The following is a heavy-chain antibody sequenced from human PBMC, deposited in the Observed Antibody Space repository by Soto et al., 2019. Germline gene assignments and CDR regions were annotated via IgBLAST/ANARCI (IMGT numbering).Heavy chain of an antibody. CDR3: ARQVYYYGSGSYKGGYFDY. V-gene: IGHV4-31*03. D-gene: IGHD3-10*01. CDR2: IYYSGST. J-gene: IGHJ4*02. Sequence: PSETLSLTCTVSGGSISSGGYYWSWIRQHPGKGLEWIGYIYYSGSTYYNPSLKSRVTISVDTSKNQFSLKLSSVTAADTAVYYCARQVYYYGSGSYKGGYFDYWGQGTLVNVS. CDR1: GGSISSGGYY.